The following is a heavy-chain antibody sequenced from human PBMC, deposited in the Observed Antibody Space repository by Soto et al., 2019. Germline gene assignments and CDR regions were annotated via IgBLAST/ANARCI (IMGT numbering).Heavy chain of an antibody. CDR3: ARGKWLDNY. Sequence: SETLSLTCAVYGGAFSGYEWSWIRQPPGKGLEWIGEINHIGTTSYHPSLKSRLTLSVDTSKNQFSLKLSSVTAADTAVYYCARGKWLDNYWGQGTLVTVSS. V-gene: IGHV4-34*01. J-gene: IGHJ4*02. D-gene: IGHD6-19*01. CDR2: INHIGTT. CDR1: GGAFSGYE.